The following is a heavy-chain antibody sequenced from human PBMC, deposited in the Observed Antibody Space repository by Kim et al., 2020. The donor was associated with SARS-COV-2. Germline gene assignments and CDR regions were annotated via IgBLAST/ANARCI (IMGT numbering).Heavy chain of an antibody. Sequence: GGSLRLSCAASGFTFDDYAMHWVRQAPGKGLEWVSLISWDGGSTYYADSVKGRFTISRDNSKNSLYLQMNSLRAEDTALYYCAKDNGPAYCGGDCYSGGFDYWGQGTLVTVSS. V-gene: IGHV3-43D*03. CDR3: AKDNGPAYCGGDCYSGGFDY. CDR1: GFTFDDYA. J-gene: IGHJ4*02. CDR2: ISWDGGST. D-gene: IGHD2-21*02.